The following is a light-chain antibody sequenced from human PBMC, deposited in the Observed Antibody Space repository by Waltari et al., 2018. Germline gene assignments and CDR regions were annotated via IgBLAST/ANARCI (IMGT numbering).Light chain of an antibody. Sequence: QSALSQPASVSGSPGQSITISCTVSSSDVGGDDSVSWYQDHPGQAPKVIIYDLNNRPSGVSDRFSGSKSGNTASLTISGLQAEDEANYYCCSQSSYNGVIFGGGTKLTVL. V-gene: IGLV2-14*03. CDR2: DLN. CDR3: CSQSSYNGVI. J-gene: IGLJ2*01. CDR1: SSDVGGDDS.